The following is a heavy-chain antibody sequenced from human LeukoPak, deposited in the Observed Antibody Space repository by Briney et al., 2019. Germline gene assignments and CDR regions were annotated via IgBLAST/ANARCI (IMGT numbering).Heavy chain of an antibody. D-gene: IGHD3-3*01. CDR3: ARDQYDTWSRRGNFDS. CDR2: LKLDGSEK. V-gene: IGHV3-7*03. J-gene: IGHJ4*02. Sequence: QTGGSLRLSWVASGFTFGKYWMSWVRQAPGKGLEWVANLKLDGSEKNYVDSVKGRFTISRDNTKNSLYLQMNSLRVEDTAVFYCARDQYDTWSRRGNFDSWGQGTLVIVSS. CDR1: GFTFGKYW.